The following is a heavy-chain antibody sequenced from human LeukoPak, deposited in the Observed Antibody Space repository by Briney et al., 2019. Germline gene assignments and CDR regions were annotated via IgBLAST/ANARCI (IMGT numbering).Heavy chain of an antibody. CDR3: ASLYDIVGTTVDY. J-gene: IGHJ4*02. D-gene: IGHD1-26*01. CDR1: GYTFTNYY. CDR2: IDPNTGGT. Sequence: ASVKVSCKTSGYTFTNYYIHWVRQAPGQGLEWMGRIDPNTGGTKSARNFQGRVTMTRDTSISTAYMALSGLRSDDTAVYYCASLYDIVGTTVDYWGQGTLVTVSS. V-gene: IGHV1-2*06.